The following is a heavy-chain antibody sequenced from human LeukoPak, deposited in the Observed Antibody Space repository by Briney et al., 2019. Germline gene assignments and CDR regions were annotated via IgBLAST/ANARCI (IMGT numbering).Heavy chain of an antibody. CDR3: AKAHIVVVVARQGFDY. CDR1: GFTDSSNY. CDR2: ISGSGGST. J-gene: IGHJ4*02. Sequence: PGGSLRLSCAASGFTDSSNYMSWVRQAPGKGLEWVSAISGSGGSTYYADSVKGRFTISRDDSKNTLYLQMNSLRAEDTAVYYCAKAHIVVVVARQGFDYWGQGTLVTVSS. V-gene: IGHV3-23*01. D-gene: IGHD2-15*01.